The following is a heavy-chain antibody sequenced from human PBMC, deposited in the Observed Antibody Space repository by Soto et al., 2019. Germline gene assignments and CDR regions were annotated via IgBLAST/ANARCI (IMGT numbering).Heavy chain of an antibody. D-gene: IGHD4-4*01. CDR3: ATDKDSTYDY. V-gene: IGHV1-69*08. J-gene: IGHJ4*02. Sequence: QVHLVQSGAEVEKPGSSVKVSCKASGDTFSSYSFTWVRQAPGQGLEWMGRIIPILGITNYAQKFQGRVTITAEKSTSTAYMELSSLRSEDTAVYYCATDKDSTYDYWGQGTLVTVSS. CDR2: IIPILGIT. CDR1: GDTFSSYS.